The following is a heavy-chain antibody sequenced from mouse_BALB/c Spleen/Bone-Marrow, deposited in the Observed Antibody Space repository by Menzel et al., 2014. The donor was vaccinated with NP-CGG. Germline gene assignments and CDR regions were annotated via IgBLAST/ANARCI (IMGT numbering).Heavy chain of an antibody. V-gene: IGHV1-53*01. CDR2: INPSNGGT. Sequence: VQLQQSGAELVKPGASVKLSCKASGYTFTSFYMYWVKQRPGQGLEWIGGINPSNGGTNFNEKFKSKATLTLDKSSSTTYMQLSSLTSEDSAVYDCTRGSYGSSQYYFDYWGQGTTLTVSS. J-gene: IGHJ2*01. CDR1: GYTFTSFY. D-gene: IGHD1-1*01. CDR3: TRGSYGSSQYYFDY.